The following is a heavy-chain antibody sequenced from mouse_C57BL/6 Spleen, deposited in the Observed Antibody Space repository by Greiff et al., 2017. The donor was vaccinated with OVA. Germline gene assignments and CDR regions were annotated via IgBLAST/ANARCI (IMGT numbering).Heavy chain of an antibody. D-gene: IGHD1-1*01. CDR3: TTVVADFDY. CDR2: IDPETGGT. V-gene: IGHV1-15*01. J-gene: IGHJ2*01. CDR1: GYTFTDYE. Sequence: QVQLKQSGAELVRPGASVTLSCKASGYTFTDYEMHWVKQTPVHGLEWIGAIDPETGGTAYNQKFKGKAILTADKSSSTAYMELRSLTSEDSAVYYCTTVVADFDYWGQGTTLTVSS.